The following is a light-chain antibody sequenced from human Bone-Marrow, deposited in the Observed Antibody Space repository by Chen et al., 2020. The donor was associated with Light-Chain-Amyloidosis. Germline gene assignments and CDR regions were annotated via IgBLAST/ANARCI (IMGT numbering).Light chain of an antibody. CDR1: EDIRVY. CDR2: LAS. Sequence: DIQMTQSPSPLSASLGDRVTITCRASEDIRVYLNWYQQKPGKDPKLLIYLASNLEAWVPSRFSGSGSRTDFTLNISSLQPEDSATYYCQQSYSAWTFGQGTKVDIK. CDR3: QQSYSAWT. J-gene: IGKJ1*01. V-gene: IGKV1-39*01.